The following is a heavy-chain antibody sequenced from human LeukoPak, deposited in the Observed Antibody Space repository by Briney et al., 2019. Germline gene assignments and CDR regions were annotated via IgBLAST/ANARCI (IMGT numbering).Heavy chain of an antibody. CDR3: TRGDPAVASFGY. D-gene: IGHD6-19*01. CDR1: GSSIIRSTYY. J-gene: IGHJ4*02. V-gene: IGHV4-39*02. CDR2: IYYTGST. Sequence: SETLSLTCTVSGSSIIRSTYYWGWIRQPPGKGLEWIGSIYYTGSTYYNPSLKSRVTISVDTSKNHISLKLTSVTAADTAVYYCTRGDPAVASFGYWGQGTLVTVSS.